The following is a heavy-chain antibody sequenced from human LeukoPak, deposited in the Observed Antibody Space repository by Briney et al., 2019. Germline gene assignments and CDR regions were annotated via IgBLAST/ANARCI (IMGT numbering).Heavy chain of an antibody. D-gene: IGHD6-19*01. CDR2: IYYSGST. CDR1: GGSISSYY. CDR3: ARTGIAVAGEPFDY. V-gene: IGHV4-59*01. J-gene: IGHJ4*02. Sequence: SETLSLTCTVSGGSISSYYWSWIRQLPGKGLEWIGYIYYSGSTNYNPSLTSRVTISVDTSKNQFSLKLSSVTAADTAVYYCARTGIAVAGEPFDYWGQGTLVTVSS.